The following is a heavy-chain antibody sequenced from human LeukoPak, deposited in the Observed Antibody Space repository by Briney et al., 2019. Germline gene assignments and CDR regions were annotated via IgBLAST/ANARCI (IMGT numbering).Heavy chain of an antibody. CDR3: ARPNYDSSTRGAFDI. J-gene: IGHJ3*02. Sequence: SETVSLTCTVSGGAISRSSYYWGWIRQPPGKGLEWIGSIYYSGSTYYNPSLKSRVTISVDTSKNQFSLKLSSVTAADTAVYYCARPNYDSSTRGAFDIWGQGTIVTVSS. V-gene: IGHV4-39*01. D-gene: IGHD3-22*01. CDR1: GGAISRSSYY. CDR2: IYYSGST.